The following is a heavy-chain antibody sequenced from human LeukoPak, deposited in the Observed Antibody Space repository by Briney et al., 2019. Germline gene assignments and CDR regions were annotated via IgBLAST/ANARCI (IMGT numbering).Heavy chain of an antibody. CDR2: VHSSGGT. V-gene: IGHV4-61*02. J-gene: IGHJ4*02. Sequence: KTSQTLSLTCTVSGGSITSAGYSWGWIRQPAGKGLEWLGRVHSSGGTNSNPSHKSRVTISVDTSKNQFSLKLSSVTAADTAVYYCARGYCTSTSCSENRYYFDSWGQGTLVTVSS. CDR1: GGSITSAGYS. D-gene: IGHD2-2*01. CDR3: ARGYCTSTSCSENRYYFDS.